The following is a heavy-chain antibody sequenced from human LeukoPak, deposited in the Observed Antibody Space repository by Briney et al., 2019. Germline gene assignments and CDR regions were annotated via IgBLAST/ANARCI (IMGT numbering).Heavy chain of an antibody. J-gene: IGHJ6*02. V-gene: IGHV4-31*03. CDR2: IVYSGTA. Sequence: SETLSLTCIVSGGSITSGNYYWSWIRQHPGKGLEWIGYIVYSGTAYYNPSLKSRVTISVDTSKNQFSLKLSSVTAADTAVYYCARGNRTPYYYYYGMDVWGQGTTVTVSS. CDR1: GGSITSGNYY. CDR3: ARGNRTPYYYYYGMDV. D-gene: IGHD1-14*01.